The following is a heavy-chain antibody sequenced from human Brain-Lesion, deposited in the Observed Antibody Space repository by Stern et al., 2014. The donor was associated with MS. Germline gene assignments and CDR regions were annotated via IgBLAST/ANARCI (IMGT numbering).Heavy chain of an antibody. J-gene: IGHJ4*02. D-gene: IGHD3-22*01. CDR1: GYTFTGYY. CDR3: ATYYYDSTGYNDF. V-gene: IGHV1-2*04. CDR2: INPKSGGT. Sequence: VQLVESGAEVKKPGASVKVSCKASGYTFTGYYMHWVRQAPGQGLEWMGWINPKSGGTNYAQKFQGWVTMTRDTSINTAYMELSRLRSDDTAVYYCATYYYDSTGYNDFWGQGTLVNVSS.